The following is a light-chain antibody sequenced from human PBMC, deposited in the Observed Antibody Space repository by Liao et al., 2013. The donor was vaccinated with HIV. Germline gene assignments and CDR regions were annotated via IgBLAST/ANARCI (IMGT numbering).Light chain of an antibody. CDR2: YDS. Sequence: SYVLIQPPSVSVAPGQTAIITCGGNNIGSKSVHWYQQKPGQAPTLVIHYDSDRPAGIPDRFSGSNSGNTATLTISWVEAGDEADYYCHVWDRGSDHPLFGGGTKLTVL. V-gene: IGLV3-21*04. CDR1: NIGSKS. J-gene: IGLJ2*01. CDR3: HVWDRGSDHPL.